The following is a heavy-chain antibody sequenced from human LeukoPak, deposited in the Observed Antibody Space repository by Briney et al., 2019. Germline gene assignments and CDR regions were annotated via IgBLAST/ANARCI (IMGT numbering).Heavy chain of an antibody. V-gene: IGHV3-30-3*01. CDR1: GFTFSSYA. CDR3: ARHSLVVVPAATDVYYYYYYMDV. J-gene: IGHJ6*03. Sequence: GRSLRLSCAASGFTFSSYAMHWVRQAPGKGLECVAVISYDGSNKYYADSVKGRFTISRDNSKNTLYLQMNSLRAEDTAVYYCARHSLVVVPAATDVYYYYYYMDVWGKGTTVTVSS. CDR2: ISYDGSNK. D-gene: IGHD2-2*01.